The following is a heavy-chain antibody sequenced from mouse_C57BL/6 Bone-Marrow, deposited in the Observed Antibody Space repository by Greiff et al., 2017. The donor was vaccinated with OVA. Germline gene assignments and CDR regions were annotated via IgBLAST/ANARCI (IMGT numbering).Heavy chain of an antibody. CDR3: ARGGYYYGSSYGY. Sequence: QVQLQQPGAELVRPGSSVKLSCKASGYTFTSYWMDWVKQRPGQGLEWIGNIYPSDSETHYNQKFKDKATLTVDKSSSTAYMQLSSLTSEDSAVYYCARGGYYYGSSYGYCGQGTTLTVSS. J-gene: IGHJ2*01. D-gene: IGHD1-1*01. CDR2: IYPSDSET. CDR1: GYTFTSYW. V-gene: IGHV1-61*01.